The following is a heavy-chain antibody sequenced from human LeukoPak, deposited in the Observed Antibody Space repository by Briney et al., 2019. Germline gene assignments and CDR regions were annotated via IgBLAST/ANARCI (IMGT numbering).Heavy chain of an antibody. CDR1: GFTFDDYA. J-gene: IGHJ4*02. D-gene: IGHD5-12*01. Sequence: PGGSLRLSCAVSGFTFDDYAMHWVRQVPGKGLEWVSGISWNSDTIGLADSVKGRFTISRDNAKNSLYPQMNSLRTEDTALYYCATNGGGDSGYGNFGYWGQGTLVTVSS. CDR2: ISWNSDTI. V-gene: IGHV3-9*01. CDR3: ATNGGGDSGYGNFGY.